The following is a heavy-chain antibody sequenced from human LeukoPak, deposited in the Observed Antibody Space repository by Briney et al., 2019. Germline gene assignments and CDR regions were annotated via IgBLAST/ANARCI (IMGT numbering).Heavy chain of an antibody. CDR2: IYPGDSDT. Sequence: GESLKIFCKGSGYTFTNYWIGWVRQMPGKGLEWMGIIYPGDSDTRYSPSFQGQVTISADKSISTAYLQWSSLKASDTAMYYCARHALPAAETNFDYWGQGTLVTVSS. CDR1: GYTFTNYW. V-gene: IGHV5-51*01. D-gene: IGHD2-2*01. CDR3: ARHALPAAETNFDY. J-gene: IGHJ4*02.